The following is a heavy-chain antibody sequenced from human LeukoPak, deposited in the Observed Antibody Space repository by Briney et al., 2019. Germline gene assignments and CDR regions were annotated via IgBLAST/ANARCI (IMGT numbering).Heavy chain of an antibody. D-gene: IGHD3-10*01. J-gene: IGHJ5*02. CDR1: GFTFSSYG. CDR2: ISGSGGST. Sequence: GGSLRLSCAASGFTFSSYGMSWVRQAPGKGLEWVSAISGSGGSTYYADSVKGRFTISRDNSKNTLYLQMNSLRAKDTAVYYCAKDLFTMVREPFDPWGQGTLVTVSS. CDR3: AKDLFTMVREPFDP. V-gene: IGHV3-23*01.